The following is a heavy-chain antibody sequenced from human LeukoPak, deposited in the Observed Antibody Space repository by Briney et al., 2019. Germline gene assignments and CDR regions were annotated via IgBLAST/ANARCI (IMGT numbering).Heavy chain of an antibody. J-gene: IGHJ3*02. D-gene: IGHD3-22*01. Sequence: SETLSLTCTVSGGSISSYYWSWIRQPPGKGLEWIGYIYYSGSTNYNPSLKSRVTISVDTPKNQFSLKLSSVTAADTAVYYCARLMYYYDSSGSGRAFDIWGQGTMVTVSS. CDR3: ARLMYYYDSSGSGRAFDI. CDR2: IYYSGST. V-gene: IGHV4-59*01. CDR1: GGSISSYY.